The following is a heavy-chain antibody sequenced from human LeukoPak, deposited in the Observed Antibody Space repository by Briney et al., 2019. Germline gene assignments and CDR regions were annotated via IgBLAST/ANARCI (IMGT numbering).Heavy chain of an antibody. CDR3: AGTTAMVAIFDY. J-gene: IGHJ4*02. Sequence: ASVKVSCKASGYTFTTYAMHWVRQAPGQRLEWMGWINAGNGNTKYSQKFQGRVTITRVTSASTAYMELSSLRSEDTAVYYCAGTTAMVAIFDYWGQGTLVTASS. D-gene: IGHD5-18*01. V-gene: IGHV1-3*01. CDR2: INAGNGNT. CDR1: GYTFTTYA.